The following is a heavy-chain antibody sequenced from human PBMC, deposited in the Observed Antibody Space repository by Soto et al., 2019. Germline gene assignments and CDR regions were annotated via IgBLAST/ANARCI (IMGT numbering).Heavy chain of an antibody. CDR1: GFTFGSHA. CDR2: ISGSGGSA. V-gene: IGHV3-23*01. J-gene: IGHJ4*02. CDR3: AKEPYSDFWSAYYYFDY. Sequence: EVQLLESGGGLVQPGGSLRLSCAASGFTFGSHAMLWVRQAPGKGLEWVSAISGSGGSAYYADSVKGRFTISRDNSINTLYLQMSSLRAEDTALYYCAKEPYSDFWSAYYYFDYWGQGTLVTVSS. D-gene: IGHD3-3*01.